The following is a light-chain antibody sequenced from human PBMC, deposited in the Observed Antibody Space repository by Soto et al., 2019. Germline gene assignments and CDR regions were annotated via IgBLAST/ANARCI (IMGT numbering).Light chain of an antibody. CDR3: QQRSNWPIT. V-gene: IGKV3-11*01. Sequence: IVMTQSPATLSVSPGEIATLSGRASQSVSIHLAWYQQKPGQAPRLLIYDASNRATGIPARFSGSGSGTDFTLTISSLEPEDFAVYYCQQRSNWPITFGQGTRLEI. CDR1: QSVSIH. CDR2: DAS. J-gene: IGKJ5*01.